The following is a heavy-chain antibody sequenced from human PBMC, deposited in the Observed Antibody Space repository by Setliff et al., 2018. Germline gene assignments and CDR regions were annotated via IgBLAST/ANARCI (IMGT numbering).Heavy chain of an antibody. CDR1: GFIFSNFA. CDR3: TRPALDLEFDL. V-gene: IGHV3-23*01. J-gene: IGHJ4*02. CDR2: VSGSRTT. Sequence: GGSLRLSCATSGFIFSNFAMSWVRQAPGKGLQWVATVSGSRTTYYAGSVKGRFSISRDNSKNTVDLEMRSLTADDTALYYCTRPALDLEFDLWGQGTRVTVSS. D-gene: IGHD1-1*01.